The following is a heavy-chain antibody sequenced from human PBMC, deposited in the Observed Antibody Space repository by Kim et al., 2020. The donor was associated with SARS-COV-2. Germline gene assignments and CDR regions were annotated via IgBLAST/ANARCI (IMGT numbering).Heavy chain of an antibody. J-gene: IGHJ6*02. CDR3: ARELRERIYYYYGMDV. CDR1: GFTFSSYA. V-gene: IGHV3-30-3*01. Sequence: GGSLRLSCAASGFTFSSYAMHWVRQAPGKGLEWVAVISYDGSNKYYADSVKGRFTISRDNSKNTLYLQMNSLRAEDTAVYYCARELRERIYYYYGMDVWGQGTTVTVSS. D-gene: IGHD1-1*01. CDR2: ISYDGSNK.